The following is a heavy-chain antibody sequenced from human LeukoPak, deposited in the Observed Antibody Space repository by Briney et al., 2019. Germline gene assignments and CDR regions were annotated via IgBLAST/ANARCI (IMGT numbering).Heavy chain of an antibody. D-gene: IGHD3-10*01. Sequence: PGGSLRLSCAASGFTFSTSTMNWVRQAPGKGLEWASYISSSGSTIYYADSVKGRFTISRDNAKNSLYLQMNSLRAEDTAVYYCASSRYGSGSYLPLDWGQGTLVTVSS. V-gene: IGHV3-48*04. J-gene: IGHJ4*02. CDR2: ISSSGSTI. CDR3: ASSRYGSGSYLPLD. CDR1: GFTFSTST.